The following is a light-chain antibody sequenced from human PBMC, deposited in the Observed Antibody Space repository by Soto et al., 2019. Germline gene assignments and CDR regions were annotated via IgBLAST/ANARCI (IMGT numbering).Light chain of an antibody. Sequence: DIVMTQSTLSLPVTPGEPASISCRSSQSLLHSNGYNYLDWYLQKLGQSPHLLIYLGSNRASGVPDRFSGSGSGTDFTLKISRVEAEDVGVYYCMQALQTPYTFGQGTKLEIK. J-gene: IGKJ2*01. CDR2: LGS. CDR3: MQALQTPYT. V-gene: IGKV2-28*01. CDR1: QSLLHSNGYNY.